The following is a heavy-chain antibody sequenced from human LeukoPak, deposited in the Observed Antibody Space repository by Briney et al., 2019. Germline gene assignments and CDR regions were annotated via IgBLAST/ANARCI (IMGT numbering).Heavy chain of an antibody. V-gene: IGHV4-34*01. CDR2: INHSGST. J-gene: IGHJ4*02. D-gene: IGHD2-8*01. CDR3: ARFWSGVDYLDY. Sequence: PSETLSLTCAVYGGSFSGYYWSWIRQPPGKGLEWIGEINHSGSTNYNPSLKSRVTISVDTSKNQFSLKLNSVTAADTAVYYCARFWSGVDYLDYWGKGTLVTVSS. CDR1: GGSFSGYY.